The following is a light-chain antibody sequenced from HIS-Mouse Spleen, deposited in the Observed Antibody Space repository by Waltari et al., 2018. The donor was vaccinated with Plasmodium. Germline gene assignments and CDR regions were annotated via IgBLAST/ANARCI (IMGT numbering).Light chain of an antibody. Sequence: SYELTQPPSVSVSPGQTASITCSGDKLGDKYACWYQQKPGQSPVLVIYQASKPPSGIPERFSGSNSGTTAMLTISGTQAMDESDYYCQAWDSSTDYVFGTGTKVTVL. CDR2: QAS. J-gene: IGLJ1*01. V-gene: IGLV3-1*01. CDR3: QAWDSSTDYV. CDR1: KLGDKY.